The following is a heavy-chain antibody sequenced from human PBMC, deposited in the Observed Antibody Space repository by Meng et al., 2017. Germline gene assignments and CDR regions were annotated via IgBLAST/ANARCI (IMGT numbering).Heavy chain of an antibody. V-gene: IGHV1-69*06. D-gene: IGHD6-25*01. CDR2: IIPIFGTA. Sequence: GQLVQSGAEGKKPGSSVKVPCKASGGTFSSYAISWVRQAPGQGLEWMGGIIPIFGTANYAQKFQGRVTITADKSTSTAYIELSSLRSEDTAVYYCARDEDISAAGKLFGDYWGQGTLVTVSS. CDR3: ARDEDISAAGKLFGDY. J-gene: IGHJ4*02. CDR1: GGTFSSYA.